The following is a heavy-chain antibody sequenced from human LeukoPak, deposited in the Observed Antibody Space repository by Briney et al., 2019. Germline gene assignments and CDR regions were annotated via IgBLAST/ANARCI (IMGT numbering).Heavy chain of an antibody. CDR3: VGAYRTYYYDSSGLNWFDP. D-gene: IGHD3-22*01. CDR1: GGSISSGGYY. CDR2: IYYSGST. Sequence: SQTLSLTCTVSGGSISSGGYYWSWIRQHPGKGLEWIGYIYYSGSTNYNPSLKSRVTISVDTSKNQFSLKLSSVTAADTAVYYCVGAYRTYYYDSSGLNWFDPWGQGTLVTVSS. V-gene: IGHV4-31*03. J-gene: IGHJ5*02.